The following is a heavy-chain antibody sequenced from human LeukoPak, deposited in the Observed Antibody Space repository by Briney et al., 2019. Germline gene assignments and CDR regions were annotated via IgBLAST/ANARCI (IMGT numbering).Heavy chain of an antibody. CDR1: GGTFSSYA. J-gene: IGHJ4*02. Sequence: ASVKVSCKASGGTFSSYAISWVRQAPGQGLEWMGGIIPIFGTANYAQKFQGRVTITADESTSTAYMELSSLRSEDTAVYYCATLGYSYGLDYWGQGTLVTVSS. CDR2: IIPIFGTA. CDR3: ATLGYSYGLDY. V-gene: IGHV1-69*13. D-gene: IGHD5-18*01.